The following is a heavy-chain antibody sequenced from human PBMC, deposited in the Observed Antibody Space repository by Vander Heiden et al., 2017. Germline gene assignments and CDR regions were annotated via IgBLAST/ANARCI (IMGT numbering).Heavy chain of an antibody. V-gene: IGHV3-48*02. J-gene: IGHJ4*02. D-gene: IGHD2-15*01. CDR2: ISATGVTI. CDR3: ARDPKLYGAFGPYFDY. CDR1: GFPFSSYT. Sequence: EVQLVQSGGGLVQPGGSLRLSCGASGFPFSSYTMPWVRQTPGKGLEWISYISATGVTIYYSQSVEGRFTISRDNVKNSLYLQMNNLRDDDTGVYYCARDPKLYGAFGPYFDYWGQGVLVTDAS.